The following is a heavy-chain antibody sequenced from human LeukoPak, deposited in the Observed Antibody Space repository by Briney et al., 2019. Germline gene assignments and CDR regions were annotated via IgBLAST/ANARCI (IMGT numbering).Heavy chain of an antibody. CDR2: ISAYNGNT. Sequence: ASVKVSCNASVYTFTSYGISWVRQVPGQGLEWMGWISAYNGNTNYAQKLQGRVTMTTDTSTSTAYMELRSLRSDDTAVYYCATGGYSYGFYYYYMDVWGKGTTVTVSS. V-gene: IGHV1-18*01. J-gene: IGHJ6*03. D-gene: IGHD5-18*01. CDR3: ATGGYSYGFYYYYMDV. CDR1: VYTFTSYG.